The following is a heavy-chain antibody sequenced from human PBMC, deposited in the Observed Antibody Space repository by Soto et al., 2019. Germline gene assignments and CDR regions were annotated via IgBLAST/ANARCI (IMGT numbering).Heavy chain of an antibody. V-gene: IGHV2-5*02. Sequence: QITLNESGPTQVKPRQTLTLTCTFSGFSRTTSGVGVGWIRQSPGKAPEWLALIYWDDDKRYSPSLKSRLTITKDTSKNQVVVTMADLDPADTATYYCAHRVLRTVFGLVTTTAIYFDFWGQGTPVAVSS. CDR2: IYWDDDK. D-gene: IGHD3-3*01. CDR1: GFSRTTSGVG. J-gene: IGHJ4*02. CDR3: AHRVLRTVFGLVTTTAIYFDF.